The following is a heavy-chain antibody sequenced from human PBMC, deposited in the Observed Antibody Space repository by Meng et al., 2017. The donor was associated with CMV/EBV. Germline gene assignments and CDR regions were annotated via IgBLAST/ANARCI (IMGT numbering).Heavy chain of an antibody. Sequence: SGAASGFTFSDYYMSWIRQAPGKGLEWVSYISNSGSTIYYADSVKGRFTISRDNAKNSLYLQMNSLRAEDTAVYYCARALYCSSTSCYTDYYYYGMDVWGQGTTVTVSS. CDR2: ISNSGSTI. CDR3: ARALYCSSTSCYTDYYYYGMDV. CDR1: GFTFSDYY. V-gene: IGHV3-11*01. J-gene: IGHJ6*02. D-gene: IGHD2-2*02.